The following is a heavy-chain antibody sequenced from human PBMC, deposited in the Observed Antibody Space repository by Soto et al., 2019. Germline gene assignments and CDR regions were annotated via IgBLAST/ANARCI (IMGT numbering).Heavy chain of an antibody. CDR2: ISAYNGNT. V-gene: IGHV1-18*04. D-gene: IGHD1-26*01. CDR1: GYTFTSYC. CDR3: VRDLVLGAIAYYYYGMDV. Sequence: GASVKVSCKASGYTFTSYCISWVQQAPGQGLAWMGWISAYNGNTNYAQKLQGRVTMTTDTSTSTAYMELRSLRSDDTAVYYCVRDLVLGAIAYYYYGMDVWGQGTTVTVSS. J-gene: IGHJ6*02.